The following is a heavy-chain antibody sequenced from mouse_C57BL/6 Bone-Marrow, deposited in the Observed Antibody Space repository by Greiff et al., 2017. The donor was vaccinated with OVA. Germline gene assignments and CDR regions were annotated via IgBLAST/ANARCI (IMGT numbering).Heavy chain of an antibody. CDR2: IDPENGDT. J-gene: IGHJ2*01. CDR1: GINIKDDY. V-gene: IGHV14-4*01. D-gene: IGHD2-3*01. CDR3: DGYYY. Sequence: VQLKESGAELVRPGASVKLSCTASGINIKDDYMHWVKQRPEQGLEWIGWIDPENGDTEYASKFQGKATITVDTSSNTAYLQLSSLSSEDTAVYYCDGYYYWGQGTTITASS.